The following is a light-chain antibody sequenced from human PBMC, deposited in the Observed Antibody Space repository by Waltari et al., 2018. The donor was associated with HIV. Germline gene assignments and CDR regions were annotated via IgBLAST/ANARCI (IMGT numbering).Light chain of an antibody. Sequence: QSALTQPASVSGSPGQSITISCTGTFSDVGSYNLVSWYQQHPGEAPKLMIYEVTKRHPGISCRVAGSKAGNTASLTSSGLQAEDEANYYCCSYAGSRIHVIFGGGTKLTVL. CDR1: FSDVGSYNL. CDR3: CSYAGSRIHVI. CDR2: EVT. V-gene: IGLV2-23*02. J-gene: IGLJ2*01.